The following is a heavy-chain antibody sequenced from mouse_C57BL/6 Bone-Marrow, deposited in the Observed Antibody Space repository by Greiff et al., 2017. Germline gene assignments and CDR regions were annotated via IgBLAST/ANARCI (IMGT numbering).Heavy chain of an antibody. D-gene: IGHD2-3*01. CDR1: GFSLTSDG. CDR3: AITNLYYGYYVAWFAY. J-gene: IGHJ3*01. CDR2: IWSGGST. Sequence: QVQLQQSGPGLVQPSQSLSITCTVSGFSLTSDGVHWVRQSPGKGLEWLGVIWSGGSTDYNAAFISRLSLSKDNSKSKVFFKMNSLQADDTAIYYCAITNLYYGYYVAWFAYWGQGTLVTVSA. V-gene: IGHV2-2*01.